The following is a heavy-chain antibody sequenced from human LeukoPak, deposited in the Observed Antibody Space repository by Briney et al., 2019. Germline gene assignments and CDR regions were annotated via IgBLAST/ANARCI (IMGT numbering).Heavy chain of an antibody. CDR2: IYYTGST. D-gene: IGHD3-22*01. Sequence: PSETLSLTCTVSGGSISRSSYNWGWIRQPPGKGLEWIGSIYYTGSTYYNPSLKSRVTISVETSKNQFSLKLTSVTAADTAVYYCARGRSTLIVGENYYHYYMDVWGKGTTVTISS. V-gene: IGHV4-39*07. CDR3: ARGRSTLIVGENYYHYYMDV. CDR1: GGSISRSSYN. J-gene: IGHJ6*03.